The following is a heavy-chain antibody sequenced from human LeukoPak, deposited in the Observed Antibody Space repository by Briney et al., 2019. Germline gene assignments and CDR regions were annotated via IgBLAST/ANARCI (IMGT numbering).Heavy chain of an antibody. CDR1: GFNFNSCG. D-gene: IGHD3-16*01. CDR2: IWHDGSKK. J-gene: IGHJ4*02. CDR3: ARDTAVITGPFDY. V-gene: IGHV3-33*01. Sequence: GGSLRLSCAASGFNFNSCGMHWVSQAPGKGLEWVAVIWHDGSKKYYADSVKGRFTISRDNSKNTLYLQMNSLRVEDSAVYFCARDTAVITGPFDYWGQGTLVTVSS.